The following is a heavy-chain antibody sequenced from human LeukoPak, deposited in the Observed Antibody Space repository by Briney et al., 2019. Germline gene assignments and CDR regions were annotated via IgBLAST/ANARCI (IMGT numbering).Heavy chain of an antibody. V-gene: IGHV3-64*01. CDR3: ARGGQLVTHWYFGL. Sequence: GGSLRLSCVVSGFTFSSYAMHWVRQAPGKGLEYVSAISSNGGSTYYANSVKGRFTISRDNSKNTLYLQMGSLRVEDMAVYYCARGGQLVTHWYFGLWGRGTLVTVSS. CDR2: ISSNGGST. D-gene: IGHD2-2*01. J-gene: IGHJ2*01. CDR1: GFTFSSYA.